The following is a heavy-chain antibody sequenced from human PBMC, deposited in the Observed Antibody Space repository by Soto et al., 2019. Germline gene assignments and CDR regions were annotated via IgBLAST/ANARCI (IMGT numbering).Heavy chain of an antibody. D-gene: IGHD6-19*01. J-gene: IGHJ4*02. CDR1: GLSLTQYA. V-gene: IGHV3-23*05. Sequence: EVQILESGADLIQPGGSLRLSCVVYGLSLTQYAIAWVRQAPGKGLECISTIDVLNGAWYSDSVRGRLAISRDVSRNTVYLQMGSLRVEDTAIYFCSDWRAAGPVNLDHWGPGTVVTVSS. CDR2: IDVLNGA. CDR3: SDWRAAGPVNLDH.